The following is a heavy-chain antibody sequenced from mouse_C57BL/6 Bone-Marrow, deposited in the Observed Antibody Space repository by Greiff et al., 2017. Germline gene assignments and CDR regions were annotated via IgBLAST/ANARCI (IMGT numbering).Heavy chain of an antibody. V-gene: IGHV1-39*01. J-gene: IGHJ4*01. CDR2: INPNYGTT. D-gene: IGHD2-4*01. CDR1: GYSFTDYN. Sequence: EVQLQQSGPELVKPGASVKISCKASGYSFTDYNMNWVKQSNGKSLEWIGVINPNYGTTSYNQKFKGKATFTVDKASSTAYMQLNSLTSEDSAVYYCARGYDYDYAMDYWGQGTSVTVSS. CDR3: ARGYDYDYAMDY.